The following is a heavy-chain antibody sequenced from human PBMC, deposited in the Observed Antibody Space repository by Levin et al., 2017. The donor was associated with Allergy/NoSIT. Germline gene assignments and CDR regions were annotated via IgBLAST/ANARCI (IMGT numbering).Heavy chain of an antibody. CDR1: GFTFSDYY. Sequence: GESLKISCAASGFTFSDYYMSWIRQAPGKGLEWVSYISSSGSTIYYADSVKGRFTISRDNAKNSLYLQMNSLRAEDTAVYYCARECSSTSCFLSAFDIWGQGTMVTVSS. V-gene: IGHV3-11*01. D-gene: IGHD2-2*01. CDR3: ARECSSTSCFLSAFDI. J-gene: IGHJ3*02. CDR2: ISSSGSTI.